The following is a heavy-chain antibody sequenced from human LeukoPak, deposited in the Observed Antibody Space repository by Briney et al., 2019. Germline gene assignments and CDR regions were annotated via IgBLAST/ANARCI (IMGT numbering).Heavy chain of an antibody. CDR2: INPNSGGT. D-gene: IGHD5-12*01. Sequence: ASVKVSCTASVYTLTRYYMHWVRQAPGQGLEWMGWINPNSGGTNYAQKFQGRVTMTRDTSISTAYMELSRLRSDDTAVYYCARWGYDSLGYFDYWGQGTLVTVSS. V-gene: IGHV1-2*02. CDR1: VYTLTRYY. CDR3: ARWGYDSLGYFDY. J-gene: IGHJ4*02.